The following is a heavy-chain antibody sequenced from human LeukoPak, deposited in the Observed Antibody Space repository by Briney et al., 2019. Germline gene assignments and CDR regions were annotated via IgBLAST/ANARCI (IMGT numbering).Heavy chain of an antibody. CDR2: IYWDDDK. J-gene: IGHJ3*02. V-gene: IGHV2-5*02. D-gene: IGHD3-22*01. CDR3: AHRAYYYDSSTYYPDAFDI. Sequence: SGPTLVKPTQTLTLTCTFSGFSLSTSGVGVGWIRHPPGKALEWLALIYWDDDKPYSPSLKSRLTITKDTSRNQVVLTMTNMDPVDTATHYCAHRAYYYDSSTYYPDAFDIWGQGTMVTVSS. CDR1: GFSLSTSGVG.